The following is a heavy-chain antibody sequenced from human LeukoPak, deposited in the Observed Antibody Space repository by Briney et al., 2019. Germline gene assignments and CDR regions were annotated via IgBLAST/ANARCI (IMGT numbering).Heavy chain of an antibody. CDR2: INPKNGDT. D-gene: IGHD3-16*01. J-gene: IGHJ4*02. CDR1: GYSFSSYA. Sequence: ASVKVSCKASGYSFSSYAINWVRQAPGQGLEWMAWINPKNGDTNYAQKFQGRVSMTRDTSISTAYMELSRLTSDDTAVYYCARAGTVMLLDYWGQGTLVTVSS. V-gene: IGHV1-2*02. CDR3: ARAGTVMLLDY.